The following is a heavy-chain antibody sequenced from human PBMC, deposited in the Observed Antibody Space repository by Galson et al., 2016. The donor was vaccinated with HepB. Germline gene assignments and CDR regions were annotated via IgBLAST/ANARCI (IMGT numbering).Heavy chain of an antibody. J-gene: IGHJ4*02. D-gene: IGHD3-10*01. CDR2: ISSGSSTI. Sequence: SLRLSCAASGFTFSSYSMHWVRQAPGKGLEWVSYISSGSSTIYYADSVKGRFTISRDNAKNSLYLQMNSLRDEDTAVYYCAREIPSRGKSDYWGQGTLVTVSS. CDR3: AREIPSRGKSDY. CDR1: GFTFSSYS. V-gene: IGHV3-48*02.